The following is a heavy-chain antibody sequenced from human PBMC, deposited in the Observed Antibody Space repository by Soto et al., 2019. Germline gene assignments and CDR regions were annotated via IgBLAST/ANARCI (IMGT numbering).Heavy chain of an antibody. D-gene: IGHD3-10*01. CDR2: IDPSDSYT. CDR1: GYTFTTYW. CDR3: VRHFGISDEGDC. V-gene: IGHV5-10-1*01. J-gene: IGHJ4*02. Sequence: DSLTISCSVYGYTFTTYWIALVRQTPGRGLEWMGRIDPSDSYTNYSPSFQGHVTVSVDKSINTAYLQWTSLKASDTAVYYCVRHFGISDEGDCWGQGTLVTVSS.